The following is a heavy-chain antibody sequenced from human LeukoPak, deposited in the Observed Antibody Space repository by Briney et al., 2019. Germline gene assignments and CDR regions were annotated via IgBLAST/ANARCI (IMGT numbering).Heavy chain of an antibody. CDR3: ARSSSSWSTRYYYYGMDV. D-gene: IGHD6-13*01. CDR1: GYSFTSYW. CDR2: IYPGDSDT. V-gene: IGHV5-51*01. Sequence: GESLKISCKGSGYSFTSYWIGWVRQMPGKGLEWMGIIYPGDSDTRYGPSFQGQVTISADKSISTAYLQWSSLKASDTAMYYCARSSSSWSTRYYYYGMDVWGQGTTVTVSS. J-gene: IGHJ6*02.